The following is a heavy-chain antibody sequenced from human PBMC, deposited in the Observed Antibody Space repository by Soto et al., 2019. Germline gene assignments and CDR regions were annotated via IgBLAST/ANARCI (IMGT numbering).Heavy chain of an antibody. J-gene: IGHJ4*02. CDR2: ISYDGSNK. CDR1: GFTFSSYA. CDR3: ARDYGDY. Sequence: QVQLVESGGGVVQPGRSLRLSCAASGFTFSSYAMHWVRQAPGKGLEWVAVISYDGSNKYYADSVKGRFTISRDNSKNTLYLQMNSLRAEDTAVYYCARDYGDYWGQGTLVTDSS. V-gene: IGHV3-30-3*01. D-gene: IGHD4-17*01.